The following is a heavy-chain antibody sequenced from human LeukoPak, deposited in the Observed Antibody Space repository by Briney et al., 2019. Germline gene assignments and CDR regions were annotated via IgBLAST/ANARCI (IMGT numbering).Heavy chain of an antibody. CDR3: AKEGYCSSISCHGFDL. CDR1: GGSISSYY. V-gene: IGHV4-4*07. CDR2: IYTSGST. J-gene: IGHJ5*02. Sequence: AETLSLTCSVSGGSISSYYWSWIRQPAGKGLEWIGRIYTSGSTNYNPSLRSRVTILVDKTKNQLSLKLSAVTAADTALYYCAKEGYCSSISCHGFDLWGQGTLVTVSS. D-gene: IGHD2-2*01.